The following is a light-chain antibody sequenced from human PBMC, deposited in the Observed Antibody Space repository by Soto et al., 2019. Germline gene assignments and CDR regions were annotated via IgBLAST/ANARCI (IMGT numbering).Light chain of an antibody. V-gene: IGKV1-8*01. CDR1: QGISSY. CDR3: QQYYGYPWT. J-gene: IGKJ1*01. CDR2: AAS. Sequence: IQMTQSPSSLSASVGDRVTITCRASQGISSYLAWYQQKPGKAPKLLIYAASTLQSGVPSRFSGSGPGTDFTLTISCLQSEDFATYYCQQYYGYPWTFGQGTKVAIK.